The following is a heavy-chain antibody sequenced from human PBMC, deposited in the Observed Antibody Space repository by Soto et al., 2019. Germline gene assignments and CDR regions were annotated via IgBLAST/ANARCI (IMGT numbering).Heavy chain of an antibody. CDR2: INPNSGGT. CDR1: GYTFSGFY. V-gene: IGHV1-2*02. J-gene: IGHJ4*02. Sequence: ASVKVSCKASGYTFSGFYMHWVRQAPGQGLEWMGWINPNSGGTKSAEKFQGRVAMTRDTSISTAYMELSRLTSDDTAVYYCASAAVTGTAGLDFWGQGTQVTVSS. CDR3: ASAAVTGTAGLDF. D-gene: IGHD6-19*01.